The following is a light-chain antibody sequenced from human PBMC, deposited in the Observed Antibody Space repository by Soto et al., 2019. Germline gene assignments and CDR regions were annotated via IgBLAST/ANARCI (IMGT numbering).Light chain of an antibody. CDR3: QQYYSTPPLT. J-gene: IGKJ4*01. CDR1: QSVLYSSNNKNY. Sequence: DIVMTQSPDSLAVSLGERATINCKSSQSVLYSSNNKNYLAWYQQKPRQPPKLLIYWASTRESGVPDRFSGSGSGTDFTLTISSLQAEDVAVYSCQQYYSTPPLTFGGGTKVEIK. V-gene: IGKV4-1*01. CDR2: WAS.